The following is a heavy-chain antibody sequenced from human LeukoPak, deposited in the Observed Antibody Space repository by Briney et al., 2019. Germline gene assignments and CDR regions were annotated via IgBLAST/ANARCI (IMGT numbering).Heavy chain of an antibody. CDR1: GFTFSSYA. CDR2: ISASGGNT. CDR3: AKDPYSSSTYFEY. D-gene: IGHD6-6*01. J-gene: IGHJ4*02. Sequence: PGGSLRLSCAASGFTFSSYAMSWVRQAPGNGLEWVSGISASGGNTYYADSVKGRFTISRDNSKNTLHLQMNSLRVEDTAVYYCAKDPYSSSTYFEYWGQGTLVTVSS. V-gene: IGHV3-23*01.